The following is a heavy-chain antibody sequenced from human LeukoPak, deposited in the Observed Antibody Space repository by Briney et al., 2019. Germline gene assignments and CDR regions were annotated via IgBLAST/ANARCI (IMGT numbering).Heavy chain of an antibody. J-gene: IGHJ4*02. V-gene: IGHV3-48*03. CDR1: GFTFSNFE. D-gene: IGHD5-18*01. CDR2: ISTSGAST. CDR3: ARERGYNYGYSGYYDQ. Sequence: GGSLRLSCAAPGFTFSNFEMNWVRQAPGKGLEWISYISTSGASTYYADSVKGRFTVSRDNAKNSMYLRMDTLGAEDTAVYYCARERGYNYGYSGYYDQWGQGILVTVSS.